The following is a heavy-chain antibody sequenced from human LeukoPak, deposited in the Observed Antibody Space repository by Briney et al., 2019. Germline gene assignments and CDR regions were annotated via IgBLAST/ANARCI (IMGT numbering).Heavy chain of an antibody. CDR3: ARHIPRLGCDAFDI. V-gene: IGHV4-38-2*01. CDR1: GYSISSGYY. J-gene: IGHJ3*02. CDR2: IYHSGST. D-gene: IGHD7-27*01. Sequence: KSSETLSLTCAVSGYSISSGYYWGWIRQPPGKGLEWIGSIYHSGSTYYNPSLKSRVTISVDTSKNQFSLKLSSVTAADTAVYYCARHIPRLGCDAFDIWGQGTMVTVSS.